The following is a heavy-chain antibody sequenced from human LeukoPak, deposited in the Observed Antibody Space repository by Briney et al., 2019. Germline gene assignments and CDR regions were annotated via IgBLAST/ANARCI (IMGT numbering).Heavy chain of an antibody. J-gene: IGHJ4*02. V-gene: IGHV4-34*01. D-gene: IGHD1-1*01. CDR3: ARGLDLDGLDS. CDR2: ITDSATT. Sequence: PSETLSLTCAVSFGSLSDYNWSWLRQSPEKGLEWIGEITDSATTHYNPSLETRVTISIDTAKRQFSLRLTSLTAADTAVYYCARGLDLDGLDSWGQGTLVTVSS. CDR1: FGSLSDYN.